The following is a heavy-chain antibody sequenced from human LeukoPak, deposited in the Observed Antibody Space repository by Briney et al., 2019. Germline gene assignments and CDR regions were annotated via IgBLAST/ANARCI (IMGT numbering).Heavy chain of an antibody. CDR1: GFTFSSYW. Sequence: GGSLRLSCAASGFTFSSYWMYWVRQAPGKGLVWVSRINSDGSSTSYADSVKGRFTISRDNAKNTLYLQMNSLRAEDTAVYYCARDYYTINWFDPWGQGTLVTVSS. CDR2: INSDGSST. J-gene: IGHJ5*02. V-gene: IGHV3-74*01. D-gene: IGHD3-3*01. CDR3: ARDYYTINWFDP.